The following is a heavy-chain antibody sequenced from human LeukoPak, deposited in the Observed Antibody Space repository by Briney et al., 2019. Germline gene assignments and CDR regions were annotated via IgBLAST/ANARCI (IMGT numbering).Heavy chain of an antibody. CDR1: GGSISSSSYY. V-gene: IGHV4-39*07. Sequence: PSETLSLTCTVSGGSISSSSYYWGWIRQPPGKGLEWIGSIYYSGSTYYNPSLKSRVTISVDTSKNQFSLKLSSVTAADTAVYYCARDSRGTQWLVRINAFDIWGQGTMVTVSS. D-gene: IGHD6-19*01. CDR2: IYYSGST. J-gene: IGHJ3*02. CDR3: ARDSRGTQWLVRINAFDI.